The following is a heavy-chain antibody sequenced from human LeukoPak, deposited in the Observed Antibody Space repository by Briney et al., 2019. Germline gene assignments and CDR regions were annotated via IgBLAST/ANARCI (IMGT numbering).Heavy chain of an antibody. J-gene: IGHJ4*02. D-gene: IGHD1-26*01. CDR1: GYTFTGYY. CDR3: ARDQEWELPSPVY. CDR2: INPNSGGT. Sequence: GASVKVSCKASGYTFTGYYMHWVRQAPGQGLEWMGWINPNSGGTNYAQKFQGRVTMTRATSISTAYMELSRLRSDDTAVYYCARDQEWELPSPVYWGQGTLVTVSS. V-gene: IGHV1-2*02.